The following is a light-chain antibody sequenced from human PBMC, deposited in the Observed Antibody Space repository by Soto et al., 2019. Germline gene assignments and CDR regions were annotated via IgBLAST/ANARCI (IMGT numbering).Light chain of an antibody. Sequence: EIVMTQSPATLSVSPGERATLSCRASQSVSSNLAWYQQKRCQAPRLLIYGAYTRATGIPARFSGSGSGTEFTLTISSLQSEDFAVYYCQQYNNWPLTFGGGNKVEIK. CDR1: QSVSSN. V-gene: IGKV3D-15*01. CDR3: QQYNNWPLT. CDR2: GAY. J-gene: IGKJ4*01.